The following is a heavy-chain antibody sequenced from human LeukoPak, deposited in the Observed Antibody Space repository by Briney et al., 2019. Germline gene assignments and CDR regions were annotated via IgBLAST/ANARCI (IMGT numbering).Heavy chain of an antibody. CDR2: ISSDGSST. CDR1: GFTFSSYW. D-gene: IGHD3-3*01. J-gene: IGHJ4*02. CDR3: AREPHWSGFY. Sequence: GGSLRLSCAASGFTFSSYWMHWVRQAPGKGLVWVSRISSDGSSTSYADSVKGRFTISRDNAKNTLYLQMNSLRAEDTAVYYCAREPHWSGFYWGQGTLVTVSS. V-gene: IGHV3-74*01.